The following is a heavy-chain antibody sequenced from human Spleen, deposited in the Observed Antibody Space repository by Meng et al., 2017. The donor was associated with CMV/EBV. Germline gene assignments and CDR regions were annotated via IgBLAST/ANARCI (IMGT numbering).Heavy chain of an antibody. V-gene: IGHV3-21*01. CDR3: ARGELGSAYGAFDI. Sequence: GGSLRLSCAASGFTFSSYWMSWVRQAPGKGLEWVSSISSSSSYIYYADSVKGRFTISRDNAKNSLYLQMNSLRAEDTAVYYCARGELGSAYGAFDIWGQGTMVTVSS. D-gene: IGHD1-26*01. CDR1: GFTFSSYW. J-gene: IGHJ3*02. CDR2: ISSSSSYI.